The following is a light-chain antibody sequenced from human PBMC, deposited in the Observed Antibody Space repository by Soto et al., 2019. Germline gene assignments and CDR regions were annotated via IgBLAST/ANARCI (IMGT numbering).Light chain of an antibody. CDR3: QQRNMRPIT. Sequence: FVFTQSPATLSLSPVKISSFCCVASQNISSYLIWYQQKPGQAPRLLIYDVSNRATGIPPRFSGSGSGTDFTLTISSLEPEDSAVYYCQQRNMRPITFGQGTRLEIK. CDR1: QNISSY. V-gene: IGKV3-11*01. CDR2: DVS. J-gene: IGKJ5*01.